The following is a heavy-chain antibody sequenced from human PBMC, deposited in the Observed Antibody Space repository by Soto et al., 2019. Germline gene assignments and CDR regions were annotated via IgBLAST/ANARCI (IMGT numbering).Heavy chain of an antibody. V-gene: IGHV3-30*18. Sequence: QVQLVESGGGVVQPGRSLRLSCAASGFTFSSYGMHWVRQAPGKVLEWVAVISYDGSNKYYADSVKGRFTISRDNSKNTLYLQMNSLRAEDTAVYYCAKGDSGSYAPYYFDYWGQGTLVTVSS. CDR3: AKGDSGSYAPYYFDY. D-gene: IGHD1-26*01. J-gene: IGHJ4*02. CDR1: GFTFSSYG. CDR2: ISYDGSNK.